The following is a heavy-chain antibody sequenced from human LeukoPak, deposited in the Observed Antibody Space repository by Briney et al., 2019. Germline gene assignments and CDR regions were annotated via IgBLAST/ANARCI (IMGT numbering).Heavy chain of an antibody. CDR3: ARHFHHYYMDV. V-gene: IGHV5-51*01. CDR1: GYSFTSYW. Sequence: GGSLRLSCKGSGYSFTSYWIGWVRQMPGKGLEWMGIIYPGDSDTIYSPSFQGQVTISADKSISTAYLQWSSLKASDTAIYYCARHFHHYYMDVWGKGTTVTVSS. CDR2: IYPGDSDT. J-gene: IGHJ6*03.